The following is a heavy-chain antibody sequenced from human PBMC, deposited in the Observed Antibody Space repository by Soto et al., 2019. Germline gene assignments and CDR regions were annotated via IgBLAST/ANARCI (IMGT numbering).Heavy chain of an antibody. CDR3: ARVYDFWSGYPTFDY. J-gene: IGHJ4*02. CDR1: GGSISSYY. D-gene: IGHD3-3*01. Sequence: QVQLQESGPGLVKPSETLSLTCTVSGGSISSYYWSWIRQPPGKGLEWIGYIYYSGSTNYNPSLKSRVTLSVDTSKNQFSLKLSSVTAADTAMYYCARVYDFWSGYPTFDYWGQGTLVTVSS. V-gene: IGHV4-59*01. CDR2: IYYSGST.